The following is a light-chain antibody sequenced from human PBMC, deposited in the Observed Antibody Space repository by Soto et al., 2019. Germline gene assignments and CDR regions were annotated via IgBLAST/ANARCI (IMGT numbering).Light chain of an antibody. CDR3: ESYKSGDFYV. Sequence: SALTQPASVSGSLGQSITLSCPGTSSDVGAYDYVSWYQQHPGKVPKLMIYDVSNRPSGVSNRFSGSKSGNTASLNISGLQAEDEDAYYCESYKSGDFYVFGTGTKVTVL. J-gene: IGLJ1*01. CDR2: DVS. V-gene: IGLV2-14*03. CDR1: SSDVGAYDY.